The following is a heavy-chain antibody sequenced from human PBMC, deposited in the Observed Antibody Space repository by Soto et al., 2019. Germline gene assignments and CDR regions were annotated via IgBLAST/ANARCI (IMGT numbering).Heavy chain of an antibody. CDR2: NYYSGST. J-gene: IGHJ6*03. CDR3: ARQNSYYYYMDV. Sequence: PSETLSLTCTVSGGSISSYYWSWIRQPPGKGLEWIGYNYYSGSTNYNPSLKSRVTISVDTSKNQFSLKLSSVTAADTAVYYCARQNSYYYYMDVWGKGTTVTVSS. CDR1: GGSISSYY. V-gene: IGHV4-59*08.